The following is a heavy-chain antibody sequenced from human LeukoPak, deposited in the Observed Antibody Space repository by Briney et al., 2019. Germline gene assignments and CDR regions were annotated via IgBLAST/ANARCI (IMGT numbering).Heavy chain of an antibody. J-gene: IGHJ5*02. V-gene: IGHV4-34*01. CDR1: GGSFSGYY. D-gene: IGHD4-17*01. Sequence: SETLSLTCGVYGGSFSGYYWNWIRQPPGKGLEWIGEINHSGSTNYNPSLKSRVTISVDTSMNQFSLKLTSVTAADTAVYYCARGPDVDYARFDPWGQGTLVTVSS. CDR2: INHSGST. CDR3: ARGPDVDYARFDP.